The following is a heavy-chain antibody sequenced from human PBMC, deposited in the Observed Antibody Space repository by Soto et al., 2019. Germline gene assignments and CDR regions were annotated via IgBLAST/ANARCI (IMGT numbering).Heavy chain of an antibody. J-gene: IGHJ4*02. V-gene: IGHV3-21*06. CDR2: ISSTTNYI. CDR3: ARESEDLTSNFDY. CDR1: GFTFTRYS. Sequence: TGGSLRLSCAASGFTFTRYSMNWVRQAPGKGLEWVSSISSTTNYIYYGDSMKGRFTISRDNAKSSLYLEMNSLRAEDTAVYYCARESEDLTSNFDYWGQGTLVTVSS.